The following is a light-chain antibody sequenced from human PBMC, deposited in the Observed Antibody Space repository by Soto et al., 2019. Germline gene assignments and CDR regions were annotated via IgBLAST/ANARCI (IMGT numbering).Light chain of an antibody. CDR3: QQSVSSPYT. CDR2: GAS. CDR1: QNVSSSY. J-gene: IGKJ2*01. V-gene: IGKV3-20*01. Sequence: EIMLTQSPGTLSLSPGERATLSCRASQNVSSSYLAWYQQRPGQAPRLLIYGASSRATGFPDRFSGTGSGTDFTLTISRLEPEDYAVYYCQQSVSSPYTFGQGTKLEIK.